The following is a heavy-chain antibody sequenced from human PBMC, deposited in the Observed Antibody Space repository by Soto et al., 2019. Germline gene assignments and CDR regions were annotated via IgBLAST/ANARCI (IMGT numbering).Heavy chain of an antibody. CDR1: GYTFTSCY. V-gene: IGHV1-46*01. D-gene: IGHD3-9*01. Sequence: ASVKVSCKASGYTFTSCYMHWVRQAPGQGLEWMGIINPSGGSTSYAQKFQGRVTMTRDTSTSTAYMELSSLRSEDTAVYYCAREWSYDILTGHNWFDPWGQGTLVTVSS. CDR3: AREWSYDILTGHNWFDP. CDR2: INPSGGST. J-gene: IGHJ5*02.